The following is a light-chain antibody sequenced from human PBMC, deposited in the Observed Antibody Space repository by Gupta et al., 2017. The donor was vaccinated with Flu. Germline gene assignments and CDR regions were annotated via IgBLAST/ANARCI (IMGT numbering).Light chain of an antibody. CDR2: TNN. CDR1: SSNIGSNA. CDR3: EAWDDSLTGSYV. V-gene: IGLV1-44*01. J-gene: IGLJ1*01. Sequence: QSVLTQPPSASGTPGQRVTISCSGSSSNIGSNAVNWYQQLPGTAPKLLIYTNNQRPSGVPDRFSGSKSGTSAALAISGLQSEEEADYYCEAWDDSLTGSYVFGTGTKVTVL.